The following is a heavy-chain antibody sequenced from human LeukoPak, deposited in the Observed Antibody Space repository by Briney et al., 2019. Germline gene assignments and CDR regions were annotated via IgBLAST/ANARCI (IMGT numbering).Heavy chain of an antibody. CDR2: IRYDGSNK. D-gene: IGHD6-13*01. CDR1: GFTFSSYG. Sequence: GGSLRLSCAASGFTFSSYGMHWVRQAPGKGLEWVAFIRYDGSNKYYADSVKGRFTISRDNSKNTLYLQMNSLRAEDTAVYYCAKDALLRSSSWYFDYWGQGTLVTVSS. J-gene: IGHJ4*02. CDR3: AKDALLRSSSWYFDY. V-gene: IGHV3-30*02.